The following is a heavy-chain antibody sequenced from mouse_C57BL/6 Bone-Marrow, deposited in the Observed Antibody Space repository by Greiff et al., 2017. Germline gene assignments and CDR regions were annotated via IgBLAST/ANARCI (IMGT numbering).Heavy chain of an antibody. J-gene: IGHJ3*01. D-gene: IGHD2-1*01. Sequence: EVKLVESGGGLVQPGGSLKLSCAASGFTFSDYYMYWVRQTPEKRLEWVEYISNGGGSTYYTDTVKGRFTISRDNAKNTLYLQMSRLKSEDTAMYYCAREWVYYASFAYWGQGTLVTVSA. CDR2: ISNGGGST. V-gene: IGHV5-12*01. CDR3: AREWVYYASFAY. CDR1: GFTFSDYY.